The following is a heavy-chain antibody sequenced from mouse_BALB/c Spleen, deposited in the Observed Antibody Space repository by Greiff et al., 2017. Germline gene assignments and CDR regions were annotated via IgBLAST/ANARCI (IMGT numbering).Heavy chain of an antibody. D-gene: IGHD2-1*01. V-gene: IGHV1-7*01. CDR3: ASDGNYKRAMDY. J-gene: IGHJ4*01. CDR1: GYTFTSYW. Sequence: VQLQQSGAELAKPGASVKMSCKASGYTFTSYWMHWVKQRPGQGLEWIGYINPSTGYTEYNQKFKDKATLTADKSSSTAYMQLSSLTSEDSAVYYCASDGNYKRAMDYWGQGTSVTVSS. CDR2: INPSTGYT.